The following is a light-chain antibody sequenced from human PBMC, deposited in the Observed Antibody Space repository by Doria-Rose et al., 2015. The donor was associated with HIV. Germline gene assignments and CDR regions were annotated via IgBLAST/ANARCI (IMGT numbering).Light chain of an antibody. CDR3: HQYSTSWT. CDR2: DGS. Sequence: TQSPGTLSLSPGERATLSCRASQSFSSTHLAWYQQKPGQAPSLLIYDGSTRATGIPDRFSASGSGTDFTLTINRLEPEDFALYYCHQYSTSWTFGQGTKVEI. CDR1: QSFSSTH. J-gene: IGKJ1*01. V-gene: IGKV3-20*01.